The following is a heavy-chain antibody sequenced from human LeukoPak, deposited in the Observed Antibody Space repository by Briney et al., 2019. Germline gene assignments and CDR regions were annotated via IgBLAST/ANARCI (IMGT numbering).Heavy chain of an antibody. CDR3: ARDTPPVDTAMVTAGAFDI. J-gene: IGHJ3*02. D-gene: IGHD5-18*01. V-gene: IGHV3-30*03. CDR2: ISYDGSNK. CDR1: GFTFNSYG. Sequence: PGGSLRLSCAASGFTFNSYGMHWVRQAPGKGLEWVAVISYDGSNKYYADSVKGRFTISRDNSKNTLYLQMNSLRAEDTAVYYCARDTPPVDTAMVTAGAFDIWGQGTMVTVSS.